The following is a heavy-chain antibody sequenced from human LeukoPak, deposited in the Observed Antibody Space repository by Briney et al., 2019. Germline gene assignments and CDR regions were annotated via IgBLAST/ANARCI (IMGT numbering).Heavy chain of an antibody. CDR2: IYYSGST. D-gene: IGHD2-15*01. J-gene: IGHJ3*02. Sequence: SETLSLTCTVSGGSISSYYWSWIRQPPGKGLEWIGYIYYSGSTNYNPSLKSRVTISVDTSKNQFSLKLSSVTAADTAVYYCARGSYAFADTLTDAFDIWGQGTMVTVSS. CDR3: ARGSYAFADTLTDAFDI. V-gene: IGHV4-59*01. CDR1: GGSISSYY.